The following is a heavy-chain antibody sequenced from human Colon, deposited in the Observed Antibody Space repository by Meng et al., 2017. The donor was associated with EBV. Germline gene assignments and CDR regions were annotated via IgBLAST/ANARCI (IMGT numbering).Heavy chain of an antibody. CDR1: GGTLDNSDEF. J-gene: IGHJ4*02. V-gene: IGHV4-39*01. CDR2: VRYSGTA. D-gene: IGHD4-17*01. Sequence: LQLQESGPGLVKPPETRSLTCTASGGTLDNSDEFCACIRQPPGKGLEWIGSVRYSGTAYYNPSLTSRVTISVDTSKNQFSLNLSSLTAADTAVYYCARHVYGDSYGFWGQGTLVTVSS. CDR3: ARHVYGDSYGF.